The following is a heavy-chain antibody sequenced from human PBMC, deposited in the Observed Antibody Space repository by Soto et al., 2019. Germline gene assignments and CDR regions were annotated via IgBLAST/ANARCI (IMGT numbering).Heavy chain of an antibody. V-gene: IGHV1-18*01. CDR3: ARDVPRYFYGSGSEFDS. D-gene: IGHD3-10*01. CDR2: ISTYNGNT. J-gene: IGHJ4*02. CDR1: GYTFIIYG. Sequence: GASVKVSCKASGYTFIIYGIIWVRQAPGQGLEWVGWISTYNGNTNYAQKFQGRVTMTTDTSTSTAYMELRSLRSDDTAVYYCARDVPRYFYGSGSEFDSWGQGTLVTVSS.